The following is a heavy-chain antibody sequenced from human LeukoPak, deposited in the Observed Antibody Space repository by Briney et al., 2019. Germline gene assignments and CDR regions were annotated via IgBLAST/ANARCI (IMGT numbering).Heavy chain of an antibody. D-gene: IGHD2-2*03. V-gene: IGHV3-30*02. CDR3: AKDRDGYCSSTSCSPEG. CDR2: IRYDGSNK. Sequence: GGSLRLSCAASGFTFSSYGMHWVRQAPGKGLEWVAFIRYDGSNKYYADSVKGRFTISRDDSKNTLYLQMNSLRAEDTAVYYCAKDRDGYCSSTSCSPEGWGQGTLVTVSS. CDR1: GFTFSSYG. J-gene: IGHJ4*02.